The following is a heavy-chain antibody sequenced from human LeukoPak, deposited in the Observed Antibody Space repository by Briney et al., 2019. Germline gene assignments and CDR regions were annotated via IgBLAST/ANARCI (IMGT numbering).Heavy chain of an antibody. CDR1: GFSVRSNC. V-gene: IGHV3-53*01. J-gene: IGHJ6*03. CDR3: ARDSLIRFSYESYYYYMDV. CDR2: IYTNGST. D-gene: IGHD5-18*01. Sequence: PGGSLRLSCAASGFSVRSNCLTWVRQAPGKGLEWLSVIYTNGSTHYADSVKGRFTISRDNSKDTVHLQMNGLRAEDTAVYYCARDSLIRFSYESYYYYMDVWGRGTTVTVSS.